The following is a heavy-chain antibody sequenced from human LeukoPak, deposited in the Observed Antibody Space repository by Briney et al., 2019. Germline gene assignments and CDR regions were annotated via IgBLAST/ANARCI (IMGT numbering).Heavy chain of an antibody. V-gene: IGHV3-23*01. CDR1: GFTFTNYA. CDR3: ARGLWWSKYYFDY. D-gene: IGHD2-21*01. Sequence: GGSLLSCAASGFTFTNYAMSWVRQAPGKGLDFVSSISNSGETTNYADSVKGRFTISRDNSKNTLYLQMNSLRAEDTAVYYCARGLWWSKYYFDYWGQGTLVTVSS. CDR2: ISNSGETT. J-gene: IGHJ4*02.